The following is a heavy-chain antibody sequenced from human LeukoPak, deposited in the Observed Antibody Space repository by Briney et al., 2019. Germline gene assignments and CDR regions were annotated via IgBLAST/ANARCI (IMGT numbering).Heavy chain of an antibody. J-gene: IGHJ4*02. Sequence: GGSLRLSCAASGFTFSSYAMSWVRQAPGKGLEWASAISGSGGSTYYADSVKGRFTISRDNSKNTLYLQMNSLRAEDTAVYYCAKAVQWLVREAFDYWGQGTLVTVSS. CDR2: ISGSGGST. CDR3: AKAVQWLVREAFDY. CDR1: GFTFSSYA. V-gene: IGHV3-23*01. D-gene: IGHD6-19*01.